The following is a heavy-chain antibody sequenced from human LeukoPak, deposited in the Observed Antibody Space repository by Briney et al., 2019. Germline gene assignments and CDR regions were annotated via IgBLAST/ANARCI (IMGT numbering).Heavy chain of an antibody. D-gene: IGHD3-10*01. CDR1: CGALKGYY. CDR3: ARGSYFTNYGSGSYYDY. CDR2: NNHSGST. Sequence: PSETLSLPFAVYCGALKGYYWGRVPPPPRKGLGGIGGNNHSGSTNYNPSLKSRVTISVDTSKNQFSLKLSSVTAADTAVYYCARGSYFTNYGSGSYYDYWGQGTLVTVSS. V-gene: IGHV4-34*01. J-gene: IGHJ4*02.